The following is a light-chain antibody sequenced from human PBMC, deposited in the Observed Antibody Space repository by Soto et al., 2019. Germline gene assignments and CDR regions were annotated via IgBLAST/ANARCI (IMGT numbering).Light chain of an antibody. V-gene: IGLV1-40*01. J-gene: IGLJ1*01. Sequence: QSVLTQPPSVSGAPGQTVTISCTGSDSNIGAGFTVHWYQHLPGSAPKLLIYSDNRRPSGVPDRFSGSQSGSSASLAISGLQDEDEGDYYSQSFDSDLTDSYVFGTGTRSPS. CDR3: QSFDSDLTDSYV. CDR2: SDN. CDR1: DSNIGAGFT.